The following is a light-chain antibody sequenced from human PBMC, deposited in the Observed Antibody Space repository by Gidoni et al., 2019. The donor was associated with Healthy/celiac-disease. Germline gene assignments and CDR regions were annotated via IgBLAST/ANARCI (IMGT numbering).Light chain of an antibody. CDR1: QSVSSSY. J-gene: IGKJ4*01. V-gene: IGKV3-20*01. CDR2: GAS. Sequence: EIALTQSPGTLSLSPGERATLSCRASQSVSSSYLAWYQQKPGQAPRLLIYGASSRATGIPDRFSGSGSGTDFTLTISRLEPEDFAVYYCQQYGSSPSLTFGGGTKVEIK. CDR3: QQYGSSPSLT.